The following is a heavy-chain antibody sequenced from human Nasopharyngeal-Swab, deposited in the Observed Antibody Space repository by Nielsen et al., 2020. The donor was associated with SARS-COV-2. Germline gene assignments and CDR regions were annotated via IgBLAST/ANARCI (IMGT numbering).Heavy chain of an antibody. V-gene: IGHV1-2*06. CDR1: GYTFTGYY. CDR3: ARKYCGDYGISAFDI. CDR2: INPNSGGT. D-gene: IGHD4-17*01. J-gene: IGHJ3*02. Sequence: ASVKVSCKASGYTFTGYYMHWVRQAPGQGLEWMGRINPNSGGTNYAQKFQGRVTMTRDTSISTAYMELSRLRSDDTAVYYCARKYCGDYGISAFDIWGQGTMVTVSS.